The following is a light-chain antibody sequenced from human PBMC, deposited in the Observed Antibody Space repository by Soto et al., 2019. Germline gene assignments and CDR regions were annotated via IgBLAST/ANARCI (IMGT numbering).Light chain of an antibody. V-gene: IGKV1-5*03. CDR1: QSISTW. Sequence: DIQMTQSPSSLSASVGDRVTITCRASQSISTWLAWFQQKPGKAPKLLIYRASSLESGAPSRFSVTGFGTEFTLTISSLQPDDFATYYCQQYDDYPWTFGQGTKVEIK. CDR3: QQYDDYPWT. J-gene: IGKJ1*01. CDR2: RAS.